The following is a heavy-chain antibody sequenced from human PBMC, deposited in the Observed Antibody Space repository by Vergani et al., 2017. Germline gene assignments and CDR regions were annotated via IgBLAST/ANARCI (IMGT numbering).Heavy chain of an antibody. Sequence: EVQLVESGGGLVKPGGSLRLSCAASGLTFSSYSMNWVRQAPGKGLEWVSSISSSSSYIYYADSVKGRFTISRDNAKNSLYLQMNSLRAEDTAVYYCARLKIVVVPLPNYYYMDVWGKGTTVTVSS. J-gene: IGHJ6*03. CDR2: ISSSSSYI. D-gene: IGHD2-2*01. CDR3: ARLKIVVVPLPNYYYMDV. V-gene: IGHV3-21*01. CDR1: GLTFSSYS.